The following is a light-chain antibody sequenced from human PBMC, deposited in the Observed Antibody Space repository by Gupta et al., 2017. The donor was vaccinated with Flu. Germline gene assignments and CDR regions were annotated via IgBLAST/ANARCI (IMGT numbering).Light chain of an antibody. CDR1: QSIFSQ. CDR2: GAS. CDR3: QRYDNWPLT. V-gene: IGKV3-15*01. J-gene: IGKJ4*01. Sequence: EILMTQSPATLSVSPGEGVTLSCRASQSIFSQLAWYQQRPGQAPRLLMYGASTRATGVPARFSCGGSGTEYTLTISSLQSEDCAVYYCQRYDNWPLTFGGGTKVEI.